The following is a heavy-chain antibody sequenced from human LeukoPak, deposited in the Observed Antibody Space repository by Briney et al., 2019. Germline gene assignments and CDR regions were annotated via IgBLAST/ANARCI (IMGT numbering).Heavy chain of an antibody. CDR1: GFTFSCYE. D-gene: IGHD3-10*02. V-gene: IGHV3-48*03. Sequence: GGSLRLSCAASGFTFSCYEMNWVRQAPGKGLGWVSYISSSGSTIYYADSVKGRFTISRDNAKNSLYLQMNSLRAEDTAVYYCAELGITMIGGVWGKGTTVTISS. J-gene: IGHJ6*04. CDR2: ISSSGSTI. CDR3: AELGITMIGGV.